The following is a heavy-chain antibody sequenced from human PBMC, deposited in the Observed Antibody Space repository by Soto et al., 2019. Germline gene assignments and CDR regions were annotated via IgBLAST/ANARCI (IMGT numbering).Heavy chain of an antibody. J-gene: IGHJ3*01. D-gene: IGHD1-1*01. CDR3: ARARGPLERLLATFHL. Sequence: QVQLVESGGGVVQPGRSLRLSCAASRFTFSSYGMHWVRQAPGKGLEWVAVIWYDGSNIYYADSVKGRFTISRDNAKQTLYLKTYSLRVKDTAVYYCARARGPLERLLATFHLCGHGTKVTVSS. V-gene: IGHV3-33*01. CDR1: RFTFSSYG. CDR2: IWYDGSNI.